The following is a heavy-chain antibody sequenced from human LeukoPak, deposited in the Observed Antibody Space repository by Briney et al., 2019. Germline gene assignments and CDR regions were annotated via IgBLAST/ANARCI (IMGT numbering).Heavy chain of an antibody. CDR3: AKDAISGNSRYDFFDV. D-gene: IGHD1-7*01. J-gene: IGHJ3*01. CDR2: IDDPGTM. CDR1: GFKFNLYA. V-gene: IGHV3-23*01. Sequence: GGSLRLSCATSGFKFNLYAMTWVRQAPGKGLEWVSTIDDPGTMYHADSVKGRFTISRDDSKSTLFLQMNSLRADDTALYYCAKDAISGNSRYDFFDVWSQGTMVIVSS.